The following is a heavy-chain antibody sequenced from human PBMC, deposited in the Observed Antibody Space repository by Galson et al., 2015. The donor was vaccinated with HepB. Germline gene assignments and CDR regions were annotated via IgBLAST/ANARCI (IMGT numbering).Heavy chain of an antibody. Sequence: SLRLSCAASGFTFSEHYIDWVRQAPGKGLEWVGRSRNKANSYSTQYAASVKGRFTISRDDSKNSLYLQMNSLKTEDTAVYYCARDRYYCARAIPYGDYYYYAMDVWGQGTTVTVSS. D-gene: IGHD3-10*01. J-gene: IGHJ6*02. CDR2: SRNKANSYST. CDR1: GFTFSEHY. CDR3: ARDRYYCARAIPYGDYYYYAMDV. V-gene: IGHV3-72*01.